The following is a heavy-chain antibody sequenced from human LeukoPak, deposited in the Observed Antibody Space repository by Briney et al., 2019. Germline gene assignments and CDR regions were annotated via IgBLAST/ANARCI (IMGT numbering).Heavy chain of an antibody. D-gene: IGHD5-12*01. CDR1: GGSISSSSYY. Sequence: SETLSLTCTVSGGSISSSSYYWGWIRQPPGKGLEWIGSIYYSGSTYYNPSLKSRVTISVDTSKNQFSLKLSSVTAADTAVYYCASEGYSGYDNWGQGTLVTVSS. V-gene: IGHV4-39*07. J-gene: IGHJ4*02. CDR3: ASEGYSGYDN. CDR2: IYYSGST.